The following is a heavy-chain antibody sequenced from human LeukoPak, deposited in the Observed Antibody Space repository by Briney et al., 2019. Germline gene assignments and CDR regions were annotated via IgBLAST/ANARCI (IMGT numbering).Heavy chain of an antibody. V-gene: IGHV3-74*01. CDR1: GFTFSSYW. Sequence: GGSLRLSCAASGFTFSSYWMHWVRQAPGEGLVWVSRINSDGSSTSYADSVKGRFTISRDNAKNTLYLQMNSLRAEDTAVYYCARDGAYSSSWPIDYWGQGTLVTVSP. J-gene: IGHJ4*02. CDR3: ARDGAYSSSWPIDY. CDR2: INSDGSST. D-gene: IGHD6-13*01.